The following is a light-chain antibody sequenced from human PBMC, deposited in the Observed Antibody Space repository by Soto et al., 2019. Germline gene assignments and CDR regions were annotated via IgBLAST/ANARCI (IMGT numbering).Light chain of an antibody. J-gene: IGLJ2*01. Sequence: QPVLTQSPSVSAAPGQTVTISCSGSSSNIGNNYVSWYQQLPGTAPKLLIYDNNKRPSGIPDRFSGSKSGTSGTLDITGLQTGDEADYYCATWDGSLPGEVFGGGTKLTVL. CDR2: DNN. CDR1: SSNIGNNY. V-gene: IGLV1-51*01. CDR3: ATWDGSLPGEV.